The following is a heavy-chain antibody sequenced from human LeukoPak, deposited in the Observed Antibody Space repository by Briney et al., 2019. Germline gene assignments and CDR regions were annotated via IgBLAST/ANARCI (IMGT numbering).Heavy chain of an antibody. CDR1: GFTFSSYT. CDR3: AKRIAAAGTYYYYMDV. J-gene: IGHJ6*03. D-gene: IGHD6-13*01. V-gene: IGHV3-23*01. CDR2: ISGSGDST. Sequence: GGSLRLSCAASGFTFSSYTMIWVRQAPGKGLEWVSAISGSGDSTYYADSVKGRFTISRDNSKNTLYLQMNSLRAEDTAVYYCAKRIAAAGTYYYYMDVWGKGTTVTVSS.